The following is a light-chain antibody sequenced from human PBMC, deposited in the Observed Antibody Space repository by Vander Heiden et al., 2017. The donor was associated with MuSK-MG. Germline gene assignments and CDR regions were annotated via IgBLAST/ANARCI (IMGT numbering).Light chain of an antibody. CDR1: QSLLYCSNNKNY. V-gene: IGKV4-1*01. CDR3: QQSDTTPWT. CDR2: WAS. Sequence: IVMPQSPDSLTVSLGERATIDCKSSQSLLYCSNNKNYLVWYQQKPGQPPKLLISWASTRESGVPDRFSGSGSETDFTLTINSLQAEDVGVYYCQQSDTTPWTFGQGTRVEIK. J-gene: IGKJ1*01.